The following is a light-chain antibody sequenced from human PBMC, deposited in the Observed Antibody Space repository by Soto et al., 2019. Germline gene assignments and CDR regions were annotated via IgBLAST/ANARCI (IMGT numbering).Light chain of an antibody. CDR3: TSYTSSSPVL. CDR2: EVS. CDR1: SSDVGAYKY. Sequence: QSALTQPASVSGSPGQSITISCTGTSSDVGAYKYVSWYQQHPGKAPKLMIYEVSYRPSGVSSRFSGSKSGSTASLTITGLQAEDEADYYCTSYTSSSPVLFGGGTKLTVL. V-gene: IGLV2-14*01. J-gene: IGLJ2*01.